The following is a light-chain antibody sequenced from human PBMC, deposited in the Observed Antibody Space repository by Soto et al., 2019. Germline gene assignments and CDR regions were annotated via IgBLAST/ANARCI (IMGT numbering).Light chain of an antibody. CDR1: SSNIGAGYD. Sequence: QSALTQPPSVSGAPGQKVTISCTGSSSNIGAGYDVNWYHQLPGRPPKLMIYDVTKWPSGVPERFSGSKSGNTASLTISGLQAEDEADYFCCSYAGGYIYLFGTGTKVTVL. CDR2: DVT. V-gene: IGLV1-40*01. J-gene: IGLJ1*01. CDR3: CSYAGGYIYL.